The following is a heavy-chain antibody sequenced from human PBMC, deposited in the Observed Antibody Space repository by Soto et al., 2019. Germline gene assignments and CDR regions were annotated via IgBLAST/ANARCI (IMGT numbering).Heavy chain of an antibody. CDR1: GGSISSGGYY. Sequence: QVQLQESGPGLVKPSQTLSLTCTVSGGSISSGGYYWSWIRQHPGKGLEWIGYIYYSGSTYYNPSRRARVTISVDTSKNQFSLKRSSGTAADTAVYYCARGGIAAGAPPDYWGQGTLVTVSS. CDR2: IYYSGST. CDR3: ARGGIAAGAPPDY. V-gene: IGHV4-31*03. J-gene: IGHJ4*02. D-gene: IGHD6-13*01.